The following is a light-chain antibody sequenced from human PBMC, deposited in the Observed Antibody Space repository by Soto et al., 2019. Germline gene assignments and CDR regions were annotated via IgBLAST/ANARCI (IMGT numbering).Light chain of an antibody. Sequence: QSVLAQPPSVSGTTGQRVTISCSGSSSNIGKNTVSWYQQLPGAAPKPLISTDNQRPSGVPDRFSGSKSGTSASLAISGLQSEDEADYYCAAWDNSLNGHVFGTGTKVTV. CDR2: TDN. CDR3: AAWDNSLNGHV. J-gene: IGLJ1*01. V-gene: IGLV1-44*01. CDR1: SSNIGKNT.